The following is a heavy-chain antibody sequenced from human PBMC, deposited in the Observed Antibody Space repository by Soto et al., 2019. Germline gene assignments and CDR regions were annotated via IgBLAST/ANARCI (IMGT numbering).Heavy chain of an antibody. D-gene: IGHD2-2*01. CDR2: ISSGGSTI. Sequence: GGSLRLCCTTSVFIFSSYEMNWVRQAPGKGLEWGSYISSGGSTIYYADSVKGRFTISRDNTKNSLSLQMSSLRAEDTAVYYCARDFPGCCSSSCSPGGIDYWGQGTLVTVS. J-gene: IGHJ4*02. CDR3: ARDFPGCCSSSCSPGGIDY. V-gene: IGHV3-48*03. CDR1: VFIFSSYE.